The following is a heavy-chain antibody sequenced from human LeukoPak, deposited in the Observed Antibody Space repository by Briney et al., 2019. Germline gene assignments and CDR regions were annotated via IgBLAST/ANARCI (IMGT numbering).Heavy chain of an antibody. Sequence: PGGSLRLSCAASRFIFSNYDIHWDRRAPGKGLEWVAAISYDGHNKYYADSVKGRFTISRDYSTNTLYLHMNSLRPDDTSLYFCAKASVGAPRLDYWGQGTPVTVSS. CDR3: AKASVGAPRLDY. CDR1: RFIFSNYD. J-gene: IGHJ4*02. D-gene: IGHD1-26*01. CDR2: ISYDGHNK. V-gene: IGHV3-30*18.